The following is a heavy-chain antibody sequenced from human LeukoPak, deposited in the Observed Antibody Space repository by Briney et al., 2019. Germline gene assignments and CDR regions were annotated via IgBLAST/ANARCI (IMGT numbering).Heavy chain of an antibody. CDR1: GGSIIRSSYY. CDR3: AREVGPSYFDY. Sequence: SETLSLTCTVSGGSIIRSSYYWGWIRQPPGKGLEWIGSIYYSGSTNYNPSLKSRVTISVATSKNQLSLKLNSVTAADTAVYYCAREVGPSYFDYWGQGTLVTVSS. V-gene: IGHV4-39*07. D-gene: IGHD3-10*01. CDR2: IYYSGST. J-gene: IGHJ4*02.